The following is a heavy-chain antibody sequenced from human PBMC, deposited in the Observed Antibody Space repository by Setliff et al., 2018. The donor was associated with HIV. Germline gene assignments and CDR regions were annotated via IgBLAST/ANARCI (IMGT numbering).Heavy chain of an antibody. J-gene: IGHJ3*02. CDR3: TRGHKNCDI. CDR1: GFTVSSNH. Sequence: GGSLRLSWAVSGFTVSSNHMNWVRQAPGKGLEWVSFIYSGGSTYYADSVKGRFTISREKSKSTLYLQMNSLRAEDTAVYYCTRGHKNCDIWGQGTMVTVSS. V-gene: IGHV3-53*01. CDR2: IYSGGST. D-gene: IGHD1-1*01.